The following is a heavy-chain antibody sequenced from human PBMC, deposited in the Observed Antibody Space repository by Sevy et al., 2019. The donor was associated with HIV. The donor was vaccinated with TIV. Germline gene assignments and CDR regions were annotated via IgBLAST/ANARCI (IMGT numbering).Heavy chain of an antibody. D-gene: IGHD6-13*01. V-gene: IGHV3-21*01. J-gene: IGHJ4*02. CDR2: IGSSKSYI. Sequence: GGSLRLSCAASGFSFSSYSVSWVRQAPGKGLEWVASIGSSKSYIYYADSVKGRFTSSRDNAKNSLFLHMNTLRAEDTAVYDCARSYSSSWYIFYYFEYWGQGTPVTVSS. CDR1: GFSFSSYS. CDR3: ARSYSSSWYIFYYFEY.